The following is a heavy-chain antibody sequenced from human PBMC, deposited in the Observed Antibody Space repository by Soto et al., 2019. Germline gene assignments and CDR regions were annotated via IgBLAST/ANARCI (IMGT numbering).Heavy chain of an antibody. CDR1: GFTFSSYG. CDR2: IWYDGSNK. J-gene: IGHJ6*03. CDR3: ARDMVVPLHYYMDV. Sequence: PGGSLRLSCAASGFTFSSYGMHWVRQAPGKGLEWVAVIWYDGSNKYYADSVKGRFTISRDNSKNTLYLQKNSLRAEDTVVYYCARDMVVPLHYYMDVWGKGTTVTVSS. V-gene: IGHV3-33*01. D-gene: IGHD2-15*01.